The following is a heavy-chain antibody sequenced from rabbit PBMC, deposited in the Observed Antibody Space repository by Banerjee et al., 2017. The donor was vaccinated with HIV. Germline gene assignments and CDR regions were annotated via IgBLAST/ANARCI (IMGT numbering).Heavy chain of an antibody. Sequence: QSLEESGGDLVKPGASLTLTCTASGFSFSSSYYMCWVRQAPGKGLEWIACIYAGSSGSTYYASWAKGRFTISKTSSTTVTLQMTSLTAADTATYFCARDRDGYAGYGYAPTYYFNLWGPGTLVTVS. D-gene: IGHD6-1*01. CDR2: IYAGSSGST. V-gene: IGHV1S40*01. J-gene: IGHJ4*01. CDR3: ARDRDGYAGYGYAPTYYFNL. CDR1: GFSFSSSYY.